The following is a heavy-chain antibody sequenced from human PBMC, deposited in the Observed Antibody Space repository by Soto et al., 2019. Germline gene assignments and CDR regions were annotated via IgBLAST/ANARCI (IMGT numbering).Heavy chain of an antibody. J-gene: IGHJ6*02. D-gene: IGHD5-18*01. CDR2: INPNSGGT. Sequence: ASVKVSCKASGYTFTGYYMHWVRQAPGQGLEWMGWINPNSGGTNYAQKFQGWVTMTRDTSISTAYMELSRLRYDDTVVYYCAAAAMVPNYYYYGMDVWGQGTTVTVS. CDR1: GYTFTGYY. CDR3: AAAAMVPNYYYYGMDV. V-gene: IGHV1-2*04.